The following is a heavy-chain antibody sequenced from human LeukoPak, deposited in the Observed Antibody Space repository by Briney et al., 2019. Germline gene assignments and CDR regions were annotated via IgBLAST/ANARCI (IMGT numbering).Heavy chain of an antibody. D-gene: IGHD4-17*01. CDR2: ISYDGSNK. V-gene: IGHV3-30-3*01. Sequence: GGSLRLSCAASGFTFSSYAIHWVRQAPGKGLEWVAVISYDGSNKYYADSVKGRFTISRDNSKNTLYLQMNSLRAEDTAVYYCARETGGAIGSTDFDYWGQGTLVTVSS. J-gene: IGHJ4*02. CDR1: GFTFSSYA. CDR3: ARETGGAIGSTDFDY.